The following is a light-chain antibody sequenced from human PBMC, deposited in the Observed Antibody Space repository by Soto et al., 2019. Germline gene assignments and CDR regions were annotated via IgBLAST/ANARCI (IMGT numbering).Light chain of an antibody. CDR3: SSYAGSNVWV. J-gene: IGLJ3*02. Sequence: QSVLTQPASVSGSPGQSITISCTGSNTDVGGYNYVSWYQQHPGKAPKVMIYEVTKRPSGVPARFSGSRSGNTASLTVSGLQAEDEADYYCSSYAGSNVWVFGGGTKLTVL. V-gene: IGLV2-8*01. CDR1: NTDVGGYNY. CDR2: EVT.